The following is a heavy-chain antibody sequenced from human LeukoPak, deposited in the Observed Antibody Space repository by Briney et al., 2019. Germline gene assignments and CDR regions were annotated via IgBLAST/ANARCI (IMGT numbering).Heavy chain of an antibody. D-gene: IGHD3-22*01. V-gene: IGHV4-59*01. CDR1: GGSISSYY. CDR2: ISNSGST. J-gene: IGHJ4*02. Sequence: SETLSLTCTVSGGSISSYYWSWIRQPPGKGLEWIGYISNSGSTDNNPSLKSRLTMSIDTSKNQLSLRLNSVTAADTAVYYCARAGSGYSFDNWGQGKLVTVSS. CDR3: ARAGSGYSFDN.